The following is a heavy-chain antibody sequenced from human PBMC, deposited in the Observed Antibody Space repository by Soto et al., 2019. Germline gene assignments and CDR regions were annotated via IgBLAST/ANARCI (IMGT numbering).Heavy chain of an antibody. J-gene: IGHJ4*02. D-gene: IGHD1-26*01. CDR2: INSGSTSV. CDR1: GFDFNSYS. Sequence: GGSLRLSCVASGFDFNSYSMNWVRQAPGKGLEWISYINSGSTSVFYADSVKGRFTISRGNAKNSLYLQMNSLRAEDTAVYYSTSSASPDAYWGQGTLVTVSS. CDR3: TSSASPDAY. V-gene: IGHV3-48*01.